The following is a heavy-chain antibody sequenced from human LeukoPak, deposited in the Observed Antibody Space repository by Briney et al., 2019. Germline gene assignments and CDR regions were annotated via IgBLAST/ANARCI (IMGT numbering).Heavy chain of an antibody. D-gene: IGHD6-13*01. V-gene: IGHV4-59*01. Sequence: PSETLSLTCTVSGGSIGTYSWNWIRQPPGKGLEWIGYIYYSGTTNYNPSLKSRVTISVDTSKNQFSLKLSPVTAADTAVYYCARGVYIAAAQYGYWGQGTLVTVSS. J-gene: IGHJ4*02. CDR1: GGSIGTYS. CDR2: IYYSGTT. CDR3: ARGVYIAAAQYGY.